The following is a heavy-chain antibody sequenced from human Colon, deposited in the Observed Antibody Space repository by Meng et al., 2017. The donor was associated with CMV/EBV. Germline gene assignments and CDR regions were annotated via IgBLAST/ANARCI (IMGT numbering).Heavy chain of an antibody. J-gene: IGHJ4*02. D-gene: IGHD3-16*01. CDR3: AKDCGLGGTRDY. CDR2: VNPKTGGT. V-gene: IGHV1-2*02. CDR1: GYTFTGYY. Sequence: ASVKVSCKASGYTFTGYYMHWVRQAPGQGLEWMGWVNPKTGGTRYAQKFQGSVTMTRDTSTRTAYMEVNRLTSDDAAVYYCAKDCGLGGTRDYWGQGTLVTVSS.